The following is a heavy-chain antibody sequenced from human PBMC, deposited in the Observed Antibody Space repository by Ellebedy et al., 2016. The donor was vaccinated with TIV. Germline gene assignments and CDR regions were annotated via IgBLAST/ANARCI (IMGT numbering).Heavy chain of an antibody. V-gene: IGHV1-46*01. CDR3: ARGDNYLYDSSGYYYSY. CDR2: INPTSGNS. CDR1: GYTFTSYF. J-gene: IGHJ4*02. Sequence: ASVKVSCKASGYTFTSYFLYWVRQAPGQGLEWMGIINPTSGNSNFAQKFQGRVTVTRDTSTSTVYMELRSLRSEDTAVYYCARGDNYLYDSSGYYYSYWGQGTLVTVSS. D-gene: IGHD3-22*01.